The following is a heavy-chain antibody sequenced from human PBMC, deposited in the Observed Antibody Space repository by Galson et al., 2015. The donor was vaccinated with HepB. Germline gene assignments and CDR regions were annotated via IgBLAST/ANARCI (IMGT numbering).Heavy chain of an antibody. CDR3: ARGPSNYDYVWGGYRSNGMDV. Sequence: SVKVSCKASGYTFTSYYMHWVRQAPGQGLEWMGIINPSGGSTSYAQKFQGRVTMTRDTSTSTVYMELSSLRSEDTAVYYCARGPSNYDYVWGGYRSNGMDVWGQGTTVTVSS. D-gene: IGHD3-16*02. J-gene: IGHJ6*02. CDR1: GYTFTSYY. CDR2: INPSGGST. V-gene: IGHV1-46*01.